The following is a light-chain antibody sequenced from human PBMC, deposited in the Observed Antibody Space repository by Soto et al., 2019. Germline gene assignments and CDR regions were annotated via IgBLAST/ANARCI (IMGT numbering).Light chain of an antibody. CDR2: GNS. J-gene: IGLJ1*01. V-gene: IGLV1-40*01. CDR3: QSYDSSLSAYV. CDR1: SSNSGAGYD. Sequence: QSVLTQPPSVSGAPGQRVTISCTGSSSNSGAGYDVHWYQQLPGTAPKLLIYGNSNRPSGVPDRFSGSKSGTSASLAITGLQAGDEADYYCQSYDSSLSAYVFGTGTKLTVL.